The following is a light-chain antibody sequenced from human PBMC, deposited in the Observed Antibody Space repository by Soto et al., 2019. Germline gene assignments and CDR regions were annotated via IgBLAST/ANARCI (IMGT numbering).Light chain of an antibody. J-gene: IGKJ1*01. CDR2: DAS. Sequence: ILMTQSPATLSVSPGERATLSCRASQSVSNNLAWYQQKPVQAPRLLIYDASTRATGITARFSGSGSGTEFTLIISGMQSVDFAVDYCQQYNNWSPWTFGQGTKVEIK. V-gene: IGKV3-15*01. CDR3: QQYNNWSPWT. CDR1: QSVSNN.